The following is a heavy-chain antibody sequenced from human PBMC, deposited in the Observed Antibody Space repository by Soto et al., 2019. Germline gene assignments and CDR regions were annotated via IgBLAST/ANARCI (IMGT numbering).Heavy chain of an antibody. D-gene: IGHD4-4*01. CDR2: MNPNSGNA. J-gene: IGHJ5*02. CDR3: ARGAYNDYSHWFDP. Sequence: QVQLVQSGAEVRKPGASVRVSCKATGYSFTRHDIIWLRPAAGQGLEWMGWMNPNSGNAVYAQKFQGRVTMTRNTSIATAYIEVTSLKSEDTAVYFCARGAYNDYSHWFDPWGQGTLVTVSS. V-gene: IGHV1-8*01. CDR1: GYSFTRHD.